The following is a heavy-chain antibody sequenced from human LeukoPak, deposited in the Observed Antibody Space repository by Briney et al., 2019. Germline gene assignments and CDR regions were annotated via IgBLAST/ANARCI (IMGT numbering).Heavy chain of an antibody. Sequence: GGSLRLSCAASGFTFSSYWMSWVRQAPGKGLEWVANIKQDGSEKYYVDSVKGRFTISRDNAKNSLYLQMNSLRAEDTAVYYCARDRSNGGNIIYYYYMDVWGKGTTVTVSS. D-gene: IGHD4-23*01. V-gene: IGHV3-7*01. CDR2: IKQDGSEK. CDR3: ARDRSNGGNIIYYYYMDV. CDR1: GFTFSSYW. J-gene: IGHJ6*03.